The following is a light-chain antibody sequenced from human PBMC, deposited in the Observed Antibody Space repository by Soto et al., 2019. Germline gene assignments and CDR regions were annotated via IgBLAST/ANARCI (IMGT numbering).Light chain of an antibody. CDR1: QDIDKF. V-gene: IGKV1-33*01. CDR2: DAS. J-gene: IGKJ5*01. CDR3: QQYDDLPIT. Sequence: DIQMTQSPSSLSASVGDRVTITCQASQDIDKFLNWYQQKPGKPPKLLIDDASNLATGVPSRFSGRGSGTDFTFIISSLQPEDVATYYCQQYDDLPITFGQGTRLQIK.